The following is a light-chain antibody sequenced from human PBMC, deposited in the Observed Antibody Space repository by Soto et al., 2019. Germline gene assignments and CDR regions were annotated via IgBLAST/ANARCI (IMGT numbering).Light chain of an antibody. V-gene: IGLV2-14*01. CDR2: DVS. Sequence: QSALTQPDSVSGSPGQSITISCTGTSSEVGGYNYVSWYQQHPGKAPKLMIYDVSNRPSGGSNRFSGSKSGNTASLPISGLQAEDEADYYCSSYTSRSTLVVFGGRTKLTVL. CDR1: SSEVGGYNY. CDR3: SSYTSRSTLVV. J-gene: IGLJ2*01.